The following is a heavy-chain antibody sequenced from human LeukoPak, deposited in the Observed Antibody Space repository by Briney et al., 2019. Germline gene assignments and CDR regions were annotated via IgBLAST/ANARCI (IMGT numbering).Heavy chain of an antibody. Sequence: SQTLSLTCTVSGGSISSGSYYWGWIRQPPGKGLEWIGSIYHSGSTYYNPSLKSRVTISVDTSKNQFSLKLSSVTAADTAVYYCARTPDANWFDPWGQGTLVTVSS. CDR3: ARTPDANWFDP. J-gene: IGHJ5*02. CDR2: IYHSGST. V-gene: IGHV4-39*07. CDR1: GGSISSGSYY.